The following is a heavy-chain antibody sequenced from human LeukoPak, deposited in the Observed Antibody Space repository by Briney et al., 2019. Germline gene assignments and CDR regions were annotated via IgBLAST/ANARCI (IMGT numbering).Heavy chain of an antibody. CDR1: GGSISSSSYY. CDR2: IYYSGST. V-gene: IGHV4-39*01. Sequence: PSETLSLTCTVSGGSISSSSYYWGWIRQPPGKGLEWIGSIYYSGSTYYNPSLKSRVTISVDTSKNQFSLKLSSVTAADTAVYYCARLSVEIFDPSPRFDIWGQGTMVTVSS. CDR3: ARLSVEIFDPSPRFDI. D-gene: IGHD3-3*01. J-gene: IGHJ3*02.